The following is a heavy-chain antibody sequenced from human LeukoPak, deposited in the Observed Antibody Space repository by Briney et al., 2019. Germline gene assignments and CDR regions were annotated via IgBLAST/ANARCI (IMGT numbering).Heavy chain of an antibody. CDR2: INHSGST. V-gene: IGHV4-34*01. D-gene: IGHD3-10*01. Sequence: SETLSLTCAVYGGSFSGYYWSWIRQPPGKRLEWIGEINHSGSTNYNPSLKSRVTISVDTSKNQFSLKLSSVTAADTAVYYCARGWKVRGSGSYFPSWGQGTLVTVSS. CDR3: ARGWKVRGSGSYFPS. J-gene: IGHJ4*02. CDR1: GGSFSGYY.